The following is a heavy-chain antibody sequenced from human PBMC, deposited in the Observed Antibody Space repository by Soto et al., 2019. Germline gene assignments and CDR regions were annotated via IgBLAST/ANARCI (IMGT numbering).Heavy chain of an antibody. D-gene: IGHD6-19*01. CDR2: ISSGGGYT. Sequence: QVQLVESGGGLVKPGGSLRLSCAGSGFSFSDSYMYWIRQAPGKGLEWLAYISSGGGYTNYANSVKGRFTISRDNAKNSLSLQMNSLRAEDTAVYYCARGNSGWLADIWGQGTMVTVSS. V-gene: IGHV3-11*05. CDR3: ARGNSGWLADI. J-gene: IGHJ3*02. CDR1: GFSFSDSY.